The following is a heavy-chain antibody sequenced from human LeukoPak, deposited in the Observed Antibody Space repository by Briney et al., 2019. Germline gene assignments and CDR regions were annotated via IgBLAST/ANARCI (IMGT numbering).Heavy chain of an antibody. J-gene: IGHJ4*02. CDR2: VSGSGGST. CDR1: GFTFSSYA. Sequence: GGSLRLSCAASGFTFSSYAMTWVRQAPGKGLEWVSGVSGSGGSTYYADSVKDRFTISRDNSKNTLSLQMNSLRAEDTAVYYCAREIAADRGFDSWGQGTLVTVSS. V-gene: IGHV3-23*01. CDR3: AREIAADRGFDS. D-gene: IGHD6-6*01.